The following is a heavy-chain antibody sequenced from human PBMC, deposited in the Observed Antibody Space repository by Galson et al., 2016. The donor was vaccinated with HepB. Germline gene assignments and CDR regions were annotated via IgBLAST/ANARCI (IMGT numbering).Heavy chain of an antibody. V-gene: IGHV4-31*03. CDR2: SHYSGST. D-gene: IGHD3-16*01. Sequence: TLSLTCSVSSFSVTSGGYYWSWVRQPPGRGLEWIGSSHYSGSTSLDPSLKSRLTMSVDTSKNQFSMRLTSVTAADTAVYYCASWGYDYAFDYWGPGILATVSS. J-gene: IGHJ4*02. CDR1: SFSVTSGGYY. CDR3: ASWGYDYAFDY.